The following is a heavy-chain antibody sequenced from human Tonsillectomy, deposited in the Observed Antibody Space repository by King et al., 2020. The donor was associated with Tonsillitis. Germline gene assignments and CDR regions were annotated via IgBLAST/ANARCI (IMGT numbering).Heavy chain of an antibody. Sequence: VQLVQSGGGLVQPGGSLRLSCAASGFTFSNYWMSWVRQAPGKGLEWVANIKEDGSEKYYVDSVTGRFTISRDNAKDSLYLQMNSLRAEDTAVYYCARASRGWELLRYTWFDPWGQGTLVTVSS. CDR3: ARASRGWELLRYTWFDP. J-gene: IGHJ5*02. V-gene: IGHV3-7*03. CDR2: IKEDGSEK. D-gene: IGHD1-26*01. CDR1: GFTFSNYW.